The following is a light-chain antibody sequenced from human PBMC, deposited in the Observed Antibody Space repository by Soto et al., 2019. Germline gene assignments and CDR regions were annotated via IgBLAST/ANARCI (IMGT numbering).Light chain of an antibody. Sequence: QSVLTQPPSGSGAPGQRVTISCTGSSSNIGAGYDVHWYQQLPGTAPKLLIYGNSTRPSGVPDRFSGSKSGTSASLAITGLQAEYEADYYCQSYDSSLSGVVFGGGTKLTVL. J-gene: IGLJ2*01. CDR1: SSNIGAGYD. CDR2: GNS. V-gene: IGLV1-40*01. CDR3: QSYDSSLSGVV.